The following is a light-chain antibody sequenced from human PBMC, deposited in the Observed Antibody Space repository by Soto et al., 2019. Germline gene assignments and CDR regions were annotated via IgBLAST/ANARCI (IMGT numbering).Light chain of an antibody. Sequence: EIVLTQSPATLSLSPGERATLSSRAIQSVGSSLAWYQQKPGQAPRLLIYDASNRATGIPARFSGSGSGTDFTLTISSLEPEDFAVYYCYQRSNWPPTFGGGTKVEIK. CDR1: QSVGSS. CDR3: YQRSNWPPT. J-gene: IGKJ4*01. CDR2: DAS. V-gene: IGKV3-11*01.